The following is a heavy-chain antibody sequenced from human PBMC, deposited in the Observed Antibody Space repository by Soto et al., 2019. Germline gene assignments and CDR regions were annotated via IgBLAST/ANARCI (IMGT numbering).Heavy chain of an antibody. D-gene: IGHD6-13*01. J-gene: IGHJ5*02. CDR2: ISYSGST. Sequence: PSETLSLTCTVSGGSISSYYWSWIRQPPGKGLEWIAYISYSGSTNYNPSLKSRVTISVDTSKNQFSLKLSSVTAADTAVYYCAREVFAGAVYNWFDPWGQGTLVTVSS. CDR3: AREVFAGAVYNWFDP. V-gene: IGHV4-59*01. CDR1: GGSISSYY.